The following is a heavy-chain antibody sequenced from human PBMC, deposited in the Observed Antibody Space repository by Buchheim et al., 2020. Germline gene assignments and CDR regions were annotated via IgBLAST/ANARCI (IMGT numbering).Heavy chain of an antibody. V-gene: IGHV3-30*18. CDR1: GFTFSSYG. D-gene: IGHD3-9*01. CDR3: AKDRGRYFDWPTGVDY. CDR2: ISYDGSNK. Sequence: QVQLVESGGGVVQPGRSLRLSCAASGFTFSSYGMHWVRQAPGKGLKWVAVISYDGSNKYYADSVKGRFTISRDNSKNTLYLQMNSLRAEDTAVYYCAKDRGRYFDWPTGVDYWGQGTL. J-gene: IGHJ4*02.